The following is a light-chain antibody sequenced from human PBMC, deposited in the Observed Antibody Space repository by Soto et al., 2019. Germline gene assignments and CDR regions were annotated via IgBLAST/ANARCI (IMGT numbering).Light chain of an antibody. V-gene: IGLV1-40*01. J-gene: IGLJ1*01. CDR3: QSYDSSLSGYV. CDR2: GNS. Sequence: QFVLTQAPSGSGAPGQRVTVSCTGSSSNIGARYEVHWYQQLPGTAPKLLIYGNSNRPSGVPDRFSGSKSGTSASLAITGLQAEDEADYYCQSYDSSLSGYVFGTGTKHRP. CDR1: SSNIGARYE.